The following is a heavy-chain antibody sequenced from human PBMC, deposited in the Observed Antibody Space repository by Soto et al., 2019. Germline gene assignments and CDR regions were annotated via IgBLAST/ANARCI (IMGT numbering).Heavy chain of an antibody. D-gene: IGHD2-2*01. CDR3: AKDTRPYCSSTSCPEYGMDV. Sequence: LRLSCAASGFTFDDYAMHWVRQAPGKGLEWVSGISWNSGSIGYADSVKGRFTISRDNAKNSLYLQMNSLRAEDTALYYCAKDTRPYCSSTSCPEYGMDVWGQGTTGT. V-gene: IGHV3-9*01. CDR1: GFTFDDYA. J-gene: IGHJ6*02. CDR2: ISWNSGSI.